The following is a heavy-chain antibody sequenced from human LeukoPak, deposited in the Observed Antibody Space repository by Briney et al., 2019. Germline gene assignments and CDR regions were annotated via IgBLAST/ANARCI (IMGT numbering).Heavy chain of an antibody. D-gene: IGHD2-21*01. CDR2: MSGSGSTG. J-gene: IGHJ4*02. V-gene: IGHV3-11*01. CDR3: ARGACVTCPRDY. CDR1: GFTFSDYY. Sequence: XGSLRLSCAASGFTFSDYYMSWIRQAPGKGLEGVSYMSGSGSTGYYADSVRGRFTFSRENAKNSLYLQMNSLRAEDTAVYYCARGACVTCPRDYWGQGTLVTVSS.